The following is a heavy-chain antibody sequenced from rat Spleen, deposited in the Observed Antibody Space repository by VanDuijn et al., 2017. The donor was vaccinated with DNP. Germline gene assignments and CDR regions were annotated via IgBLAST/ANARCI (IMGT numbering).Heavy chain of an antibody. D-gene: IGHD1-2*01. J-gene: IGHJ4*01. CDR2: ISISGGST. V-gene: IGHV5-46*01. Sequence: EVQLVESGGGLVQPGRSMKLSCAASGFTFSNFPMAWVRQAPTKGLEWVATISISGGSTFYRDSVKGRITISRDNAKSTLYLQMNSLRSEDTATYYCTRDNYSSYMPYYYAMDAWGQGTSVTVSS. CDR3: TRDNYSSYMPYYYAMDA. CDR1: GFTFSNFP.